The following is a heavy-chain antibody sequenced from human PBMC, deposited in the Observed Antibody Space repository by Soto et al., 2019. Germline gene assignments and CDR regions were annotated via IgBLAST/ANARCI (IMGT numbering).Heavy chain of an antibody. J-gene: IGHJ4*02. CDR2: IYSSGST. D-gene: IGHD6-6*01. Sequence: QVQLQESGPGLVKPSETLSLTCTVSGGSISSYYWSWIRQPAGKGLEWIGRIYSSGSTNYNPSLKSRGTMSVDTSKNQFSLKLSSVTAADTAVYYCARMVRGGYSSSSAIDYWGQGTLVTVSS. CDR3: ARMVRGGYSSSSAIDY. V-gene: IGHV4-4*07. CDR1: GGSISSYY.